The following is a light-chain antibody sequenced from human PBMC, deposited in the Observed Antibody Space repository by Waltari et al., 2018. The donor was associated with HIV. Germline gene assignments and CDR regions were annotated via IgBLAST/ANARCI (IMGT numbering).Light chain of an antibody. J-gene: IGLJ2*01. V-gene: IGLV1-47*01. CDR1: SSNIGSNY. CDR3: AAWDDSLSATV. CDR2: MSD. Sequence: QSVLTQPPSASGTPGQRVTISCSGSSSNIGSNYVYWYQQLPGTAPKLLIYMSDQRPSAVPDRFPESKSGTSASLAISGLRSEDEAEYYCAAWDDSLSATVFGGGTKLTVL.